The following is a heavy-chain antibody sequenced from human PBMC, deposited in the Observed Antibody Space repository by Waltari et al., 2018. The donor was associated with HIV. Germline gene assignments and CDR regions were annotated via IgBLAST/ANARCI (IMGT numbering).Heavy chain of an antibody. CDR1: GFRFDDYT. J-gene: IGHJ6*02. CDR3: AKGLPITF. CDR2: ISWDGRNI. D-gene: IGHD5-18*01. V-gene: IGHV3-43*01. Sequence: EVQLEESGGALLQPGGSLRLSCPASGFRFDDYTMHWVRQAPGKGLEWVSLISWDGRNIQYADSVKGRFTVSRDNSKNSLSLQMNSLRTEDTALYYCAKGLPITFWGQGTTVTVSS.